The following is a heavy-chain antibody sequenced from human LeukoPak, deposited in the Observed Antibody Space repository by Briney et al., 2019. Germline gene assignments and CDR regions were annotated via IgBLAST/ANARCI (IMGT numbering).Heavy chain of an antibody. D-gene: IGHD6-6*01. CDR2: INHSGST. V-gene: IGHV4-34*01. CDR3: ASNIAARPPPNNCYYYYMDV. CDR1: GGSFSGYY. Sequence: PSETLSLTCAVYGGSFSGYYWSWIRQPPGKGLEWIGEINHSGSTNYNPSLKSRVTISVDTSKNQFSLKLSSVTAADTAVYYCASNIAARPPPNNCYYYYMDVWGKGTTVTVSS. J-gene: IGHJ6*03.